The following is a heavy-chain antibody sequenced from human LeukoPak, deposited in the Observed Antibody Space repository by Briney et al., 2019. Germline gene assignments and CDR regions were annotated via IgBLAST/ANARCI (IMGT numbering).Heavy chain of an antibody. D-gene: IGHD3-22*01. V-gene: IGHV1-2*02. CDR3: ARGFTNYYDSSGRSENFDY. Sequence: GASVKVSCKASGYTSTGYYMHWVRQAPGQGLEWMGWINPNSGGTNYAQKFQGRVTMTRDTSISTAYMELSRLRSDDTAVYYCARGFTNYYDSSGRSENFDYWGQGTLVTVSS. CDR1: GYTSTGYY. J-gene: IGHJ4*02. CDR2: INPNSGGT.